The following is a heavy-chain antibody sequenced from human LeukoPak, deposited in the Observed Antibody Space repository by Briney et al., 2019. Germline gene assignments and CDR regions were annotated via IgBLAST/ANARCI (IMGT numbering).Heavy chain of an antibody. Sequence: ASVKVSCKASGGTFSSYAISWVRQAPGQGLEWMGGIIPIFGTANYAQKFQGRVTITRNTSISTAYMELSSLRSEDTAVYYCARAREARAGILTVYYFDYWGHGTLVTVSS. V-gene: IGHV1-69*05. D-gene: IGHD3-9*01. CDR2: IIPIFGTA. J-gene: IGHJ4*01. CDR1: GGTFSSYA. CDR3: ARAREARAGILTVYYFDY.